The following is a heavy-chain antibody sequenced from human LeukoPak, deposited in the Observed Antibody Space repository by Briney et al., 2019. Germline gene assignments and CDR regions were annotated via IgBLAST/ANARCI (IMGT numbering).Heavy chain of an antibody. V-gene: IGHV3-23*01. D-gene: IGHD3-10*01. CDR2: ISANGQAT. CDR3: ARDPYNTILYRLEY. J-gene: IGHJ4*02. CDR1: GFAFGTYA. Sequence: GGSLRLSCAGSGFAFGTYAMNWVRQAPGMGLEWVSSISANGQATYYADSVEGRFTISRDNSKNTLYLQLNSLRAEDTATYYCARDPYNTILYRLEYWGQGTLVTVSS.